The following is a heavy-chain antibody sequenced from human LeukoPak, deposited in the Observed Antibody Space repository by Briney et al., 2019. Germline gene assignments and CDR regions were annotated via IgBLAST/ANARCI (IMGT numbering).Heavy chain of an antibody. D-gene: IGHD2-21*02. Sequence: LGGSLRLSCAASGFTFSSYAMSWVCQAPGKGLEWVSAISGSGGSTYYADSVKGRFTISRDNSKNTLYLQMNSLRAEDTAVYYCAKEVVHIVVVTAMDYWGQGTLVTVSS. CDR1: GFTFSSYA. V-gene: IGHV3-23*01. CDR3: AKEVVHIVVVTAMDY. CDR2: ISGSGGST. J-gene: IGHJ4*02.